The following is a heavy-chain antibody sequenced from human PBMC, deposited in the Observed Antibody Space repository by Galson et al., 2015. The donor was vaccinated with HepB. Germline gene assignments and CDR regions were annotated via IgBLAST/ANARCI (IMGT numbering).Heavy chain of an antibody. J-gene: IGHJ4*02. V-gene: IGHV1-69*10. Sequence: SVKVSCKASGGTLRSHSIAWVRQASGQGPEWMGGIIPLFGLANYAQKFQGRLTISADKSTNTTYMELSSLRLEDTAVYYCARDRVVVGPGGGSYQQWGQGTLVIVSS. CDR2: IIPLFGLA. D-gene: IGHD2-21*01. CDR3: ARDRVVVGPGGGSYQQ. CDR1: GGTLRSHS.